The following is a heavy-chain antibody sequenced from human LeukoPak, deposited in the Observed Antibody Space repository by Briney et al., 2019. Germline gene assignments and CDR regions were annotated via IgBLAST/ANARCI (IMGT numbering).Heavy chain of an antibody. D-gene: IGHD4-17*01. Sequence: SQNLSLTRTVSRDSISSGAYYWNWIRQHPGKRLEWIGYIYYSGRTYYTPSLNGRLTISRDTSKNQFSLKLSSVTAADTAVYYCASTTTVTTFDYWGQGTLVTVSS. V-gene: IGHV4-31*03. CDR1: RDSISSGAYY. CDR2: IYYSGRT. CDR3: ASTTTVTTFDY. J-gene: IGHJ4*02.